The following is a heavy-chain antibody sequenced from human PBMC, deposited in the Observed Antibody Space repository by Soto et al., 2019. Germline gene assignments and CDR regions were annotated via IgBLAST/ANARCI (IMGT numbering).Heavy chain of an antibody. D-gene: IGHD5-18*01. V-gene: IGHV3-7*01. CDR3: ARVSYGSKPTRFDD. Sequence: EVQLVESGGGLVQPGGSLRLSCAATGFTFTGYWMSWVRQAPGKGLEWVANIKQDGSEKYYVDSVNGRFTISRDNAKNSLYLQMNSLRAEDTAVYYCARVSYGSKPTRFDDWGQGTLVTVSS. CDR1: GFTFTGYW. J-gene: IGHJ4*02. CDR2: IKQDGSEK.